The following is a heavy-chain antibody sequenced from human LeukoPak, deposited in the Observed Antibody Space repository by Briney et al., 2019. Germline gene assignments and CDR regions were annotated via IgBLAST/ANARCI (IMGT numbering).Heavy chain of an antibody. CDR3: APRGVLLWFGESN. CDR1: GGSTSSSSYY. CDR2: IYYSGST. V-gene: IGHV4-39*01. J-gene: IGHJ4*02. D-gene: IGHD3-10*01. Sequence: PSETLSLTCTVSGGSTSSSSYYWGWIRQPPGKGLEWIGSIYYSGSTYYNPSLKSRVTISVDTSKNQFSLKLSSVTAADTAVYYCAPRGVLLWFGESNWGQGTLVTVSS.